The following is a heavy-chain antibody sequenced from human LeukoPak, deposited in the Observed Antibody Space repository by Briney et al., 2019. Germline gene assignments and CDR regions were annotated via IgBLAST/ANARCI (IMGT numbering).Heavy chain of an antibody. CDR2: IQDDGVEK. J-gene: IGHJ4*02. Sequence: GGSLRLSGAASGFNFSINWMTWVRQAPGKGLEWVANIQDDGVEKNYVESVKGRFIISRDNAKDSLFLQMSSLRDEDTALYYCARGYAAIPDWGQGTLVTVPS. D-gene: IGHD2-15*01. CDR3: ARGYAAIPD. CDR1: GFNFSINW. V-gene: IGHV3-7*01.